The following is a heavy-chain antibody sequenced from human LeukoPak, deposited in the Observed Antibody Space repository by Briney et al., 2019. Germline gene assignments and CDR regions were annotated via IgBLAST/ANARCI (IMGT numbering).Heavy chain of an antibody. CDR2: IYYSGST. CDR3: ARTYRGYSYGPFDY. CDR1: VGPIAGGGYS. Sequence: PSETLSLTCIFSVGPIAGGGYSWSWIRQPPGKGWGGFGYIYYSGSTYYNPSLKSRVTISVDTSKNQFSLKLSSVTAADTAVYYCARTYRGYSYGPFDYWGQGTLVTVSS. J-gene: IGHJ4*02. V-gene: IGHV4-31*03. D-gene: IGHD5-18*01.